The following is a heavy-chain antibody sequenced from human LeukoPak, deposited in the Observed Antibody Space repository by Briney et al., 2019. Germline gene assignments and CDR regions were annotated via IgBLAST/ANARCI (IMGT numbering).Heavy chain of an antibody. CDR2: IFHSGST. V-gene: IGHV4-30-2*01. CDR3: ARTTAMVTYFDD. CDR1: GGSISSDAYS. Sequence: SETLSLTCAVSGGSISSDAYSWNWIQQPPGKGLEWIGYIFHSGSTYYNPSLKSRVTMSVDRSKNQFSLRLSSVTAADAAVYYCARTTAMVTYFDDWGQGTLVTVSS. D-gene: IGHD5-18*01. J-gene: IGHJ4*02.